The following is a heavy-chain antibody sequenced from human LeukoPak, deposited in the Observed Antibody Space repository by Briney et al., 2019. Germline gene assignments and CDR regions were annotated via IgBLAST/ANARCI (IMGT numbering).Heavy chain of an antibody. J-gene: IGHJ6*02. CDR2: IIPIFGIA. Sequence: SVKVSCTASGGTFSSYAISWVRQAPGQGLEWMGRIIPIFGIANYAQKFQGRVTITADKSTSTAYMELSSLRSEDTAVYYCARDRDYGDYDYYYGMDVWGQGTTVTVSS. D-gene: IGHD4-17*01. CDR3: ARDRDYGDYDYYYGMDV. CDR1: GGTFSSYA. V-gene: IGHV1-69*04.